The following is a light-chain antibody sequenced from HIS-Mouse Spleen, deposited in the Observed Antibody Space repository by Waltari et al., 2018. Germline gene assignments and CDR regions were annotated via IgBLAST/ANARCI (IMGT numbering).Light chain of an antibody. Sequence: QSVLTQPPSVSAAPGQKVTISRSGSSSTIRNNYESWYQQPPGTAPKLLIYDNNKRPSGIPDRFSGSKSGTSATLGITGLQTGDEADYYCGTWDSSLSAWVFGGGTKLTVL. CDR1: SSTIRNNY. V-gene: IGLV1-51*01. CDR2: DNN. CDR3: GTWDSSLSAWV. J-gene: IGLJ3*02.